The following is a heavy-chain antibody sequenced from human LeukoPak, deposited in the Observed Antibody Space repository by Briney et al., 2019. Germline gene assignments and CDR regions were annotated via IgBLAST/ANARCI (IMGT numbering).Heavy chain of an antibody. J-gene: IGHJ4*02. V-gene: IGHV4-59*02. CDR1: GGSVSSYY. CDR2: MSYSGRT. D-gene: IGHD2-21*02. CDR3: ARGYCRDDICQVFPY. Sequence: PSETLSLTCTVSGGSVSSYYWSWIRQTPEKGLEWIGYMSYSGRTDYGPSLKSRVIMSVDTSKNQFSLKMSYVTAADTGVYYCARGYCRDDICQVFPYWGQGTLVTVSS.